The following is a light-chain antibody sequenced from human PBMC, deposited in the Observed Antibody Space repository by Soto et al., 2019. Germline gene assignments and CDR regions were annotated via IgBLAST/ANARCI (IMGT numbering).Light chain of an antibody. V-gene: IGKV3-20*01. CDR3: QQYGSSPLT. CDR2: AAS. J-gene: IGKJ4*01. Sequence: EIVLAQSPGTLSLSPGQRATLSCRASQSVSPDYVAWYQHKPGQAPRLLIYAASSRPSGIPDRFGGSGSGTDFTLTISRLEPEDFALYYCQQYGSSPLTFGGGTRVEFK. CDR1: QSVSPDY.